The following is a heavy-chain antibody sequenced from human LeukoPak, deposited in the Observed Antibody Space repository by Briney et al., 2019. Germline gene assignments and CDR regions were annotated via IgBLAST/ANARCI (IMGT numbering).Heavy chain of an antibody. CDR1: GFTFTSSA. D-gene: IGHD3-22*01. J-gene: IGHJ3*01. Sequence: TSVKVSCKASGFTFTSSAVQWVRQARGQRLEWVGWIVVGSGNTNYAQKFQERVTITRDMSTSLVYMELSSLRSEDTAVYYCAAEAAYYYDSRDAFDVWGQGTMVTVSS. CDR3: AAEAAYYYDSRDAFDV. V-gene: IGHV1-58*01. CDR2: IVVGSGNT.